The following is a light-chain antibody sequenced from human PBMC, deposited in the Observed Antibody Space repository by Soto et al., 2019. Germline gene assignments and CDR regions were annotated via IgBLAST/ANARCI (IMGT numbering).Light chain of an antibody. J-gene: IGLJ2*01. CDR1: SRDVGAYNL. Sequence: QSALTQPASVSGSPGQSITISCTGTSRDVGAYNLVSWYQQHPGKAPKLLIYEVRNRPSGISFRFSGSRSGNTASLTISGRLAEDEADYYCSAYTTRSTLVFGGGTKVTVL. CDR3: SAYTTRSTLV. CDR2: EVR. V-gene: IGLV2-14*01.